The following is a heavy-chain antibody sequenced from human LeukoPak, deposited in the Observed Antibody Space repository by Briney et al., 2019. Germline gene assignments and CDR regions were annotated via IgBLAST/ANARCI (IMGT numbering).Heavy chain of an antibody. J-gene: IGHJ3*02. CDR2: IYHSGST. V-gene: IGHV4-4*02. Sequence: ASGTLSLTCAVSGGSISSSNWWSWVRQPPGKGLEWIGEIYHSGSTNYNPSLKSRVTISVDTSKNQFSLKLSSVTAADTAVYYCARPNYGDYFGAFDIWGQGTMVTVSS. CDR3: ARPNYGDYFGAFDI. CDR1: GGSISSSNW. D-gene: IGHD4-17*01.